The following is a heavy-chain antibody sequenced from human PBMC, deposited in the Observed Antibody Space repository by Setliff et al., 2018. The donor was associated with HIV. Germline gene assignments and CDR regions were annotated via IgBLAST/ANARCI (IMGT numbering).Heavy chain of an antibody. D-gene: IGHD2-21*01. Sequence: GGSLRLSCAASGFTFSSYSMNWVRQAPGKGLEWVSYISSSSSTIYYADSVKGRFTISRDNAKNSLYLQMNSLRVEDTAVYYCAKLQEGHVYSHYDSWGQGTLVTVSS. V-gene: IGHV3-48*01. CDR1: GFTFSSYS. J-gene: IGHJ4*02. CDR3: AKLQEGHVYSHYDS. CDR2: ISSSSSTI.